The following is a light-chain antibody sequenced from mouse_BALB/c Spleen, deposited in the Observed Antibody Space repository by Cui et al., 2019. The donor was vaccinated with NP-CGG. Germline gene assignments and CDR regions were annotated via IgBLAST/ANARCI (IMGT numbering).Light chain of an antibody. Sequence: QYFVSQESAPPTSPGETVTLTCRSSTGAVTTSNYANWVQEKPDHLFTGLIGGTNNRAPGVPARFSGSLIGDKAALTITGAQTEDEAIYFCALWYSNHWVFGGGTKLTVL. CDR1: TGAVTTSNY. CDR3: ALWYSNHWV. CDR2: GTN. V-gene: IGLV1*01. J-gene: IGLJ1*01.